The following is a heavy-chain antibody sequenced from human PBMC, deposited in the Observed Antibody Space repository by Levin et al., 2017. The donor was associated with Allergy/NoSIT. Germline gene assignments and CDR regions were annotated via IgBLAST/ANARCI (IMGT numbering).Heavy chain of an antibody. CDR3: TRDHGSGSGWFIDN. D-gene: IGHD6-19*01. V-gene: IGHV3-49*04. J-gene: IGHJ4*01. CDR1: GFSFGGYT. CDR2: IRSKSYGGTT. Sequence: GGSLRLSCTASGFSFGGYTMSWVRQAPGKGLEWVGFIRSKSYGGTTEYAASVKGRFTISRDDSKSIAYLEMNRLKSEDTSVYYCTRDHGSGSGWFIDNWGHGTLVTVSS.